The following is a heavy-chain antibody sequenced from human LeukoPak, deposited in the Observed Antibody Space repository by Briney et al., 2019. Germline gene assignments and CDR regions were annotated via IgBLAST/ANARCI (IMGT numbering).Heavy chain of an antibody. CDR3: AKSSYDFWSGYYPFDY. Sequence: PGGSLRLSCAASGFTFSSYAMSWVRQAPGKGLEWVSAISGSGGSTYYADSVKGRFTISRDNSKKTLYLQMNSLRAEDTAVYYCAKSSYDFWSGYYPFDYWGQGTLVTVSS. CDR1: GFTFSSYA. D-gene: IGHD3-3*01. CDR2: ISGSGGST. V-gene: IGHV3-23*01. J-gene: IGHJ4*02.